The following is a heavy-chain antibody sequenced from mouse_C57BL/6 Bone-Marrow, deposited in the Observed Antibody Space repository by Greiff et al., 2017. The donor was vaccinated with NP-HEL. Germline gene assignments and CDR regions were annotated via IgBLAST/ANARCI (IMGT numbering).Heavy chain of an antibody. D-gene: IGHD2-2*01. J-gene: IGHJ3*01. V-gene: IGHV1-55*01. CDR1: GYTFTSYW. CDR2: IYPGSGST. CDR3: ARRVTTPFAD. Sequence: QVQLQQPGAELVKPGASVKMSCKASGYTFTSYWITWVKQRPGQGLEWIGDIYPGSGSTNYNEKFTSKATLTVDPSSSTAYMQLSRLTAEDSAVYYCARRVTTPFADWGQGTLVTVSA.